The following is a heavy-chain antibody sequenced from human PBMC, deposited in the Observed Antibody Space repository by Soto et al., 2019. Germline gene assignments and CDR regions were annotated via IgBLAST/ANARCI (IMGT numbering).Heavy chain of an antibody. V-gene: IGHV3-21*01. Sequence: GGSLRLSCEGSGFTFSSYSMNWVRQAPGKGLGWVSSISSSGGYIYYADSVKGRFTISRDNAKNSLYLQMNSLRDEDTALYYCARDRQSTPWYAADYWGQGSLVTVSS. CDR2: ISSSGGYI. CDR3: ARDRQSTPWYAADY. J-gene: IGHJ4*02. D-gene: IGHD6-13*01. CDR1: GFTFSSYS.